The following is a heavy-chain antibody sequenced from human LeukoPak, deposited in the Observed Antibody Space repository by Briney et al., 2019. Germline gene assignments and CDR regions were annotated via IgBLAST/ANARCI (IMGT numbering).Heavy chain of an antibody. V-gene: IGHV3-48*03. CDR1: GITFSIYE. CDR2: ISSGGRTI. D-gene: IGHD5-24*01. Sequence: GGSLRLSCAASGITFSIYEMNWVRQAPGKGLEWVSYISSGGRTIFYADSVKGRFTISRDNAKNSLYLQMDSLRAEDTALYYCATTSRDVLDYYSAHWGQGTLVTVSS. CDR3: ATTSRDVLDYYSAH. J-gene: IGHJ4*02.